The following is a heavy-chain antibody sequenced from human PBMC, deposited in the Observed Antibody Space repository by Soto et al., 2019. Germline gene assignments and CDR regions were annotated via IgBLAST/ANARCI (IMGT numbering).Heavy chain of an antibody. CDR3: ARGRVVVEY. CDR1: GFTFSSYG. D-gene: IGHD3-22*01. CDR2: IWYDGSNK. V-gene: IGHV3-33*01. Sequence: QVQLVESGGGVVQPGRSLRLSCAASGFTFSSYGMHWVRQAPGKGLEWVAVIWYDGSNKYYADSVKGRFTISRDNSKNTLYLQINSLRAEDTAVYYCARGRVVVEYWGQGTLVTVSS. J-gene: IGHJ4*02.